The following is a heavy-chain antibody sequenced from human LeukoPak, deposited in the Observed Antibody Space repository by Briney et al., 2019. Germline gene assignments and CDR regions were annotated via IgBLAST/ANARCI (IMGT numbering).Heavy chain of an antibody. CDR2: MNPNSGNA. CDR3: ARGGWDSSGYTPLRYFDY. Sequence: ASVKVSCKASGYTFTRYDINWVRQATGQGLEWMGWMNPNSGNAGYAQKFQDRVTMTRNTSISTAYMELRTLRSEDTGVYYCARGGWDSSGYTPLRYFDYWGQGTLVTVSS. CDR1: GYTFTRYD. J-gene: IGHJ4*02. V-gene: IGHV1-8*01. D-gene: IGHD3-22*01.